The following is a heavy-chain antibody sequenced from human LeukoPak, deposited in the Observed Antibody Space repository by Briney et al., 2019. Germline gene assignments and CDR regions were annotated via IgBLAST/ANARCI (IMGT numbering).Heavy chain of an antibody. V-gene: IGHV4-61*02. CDR2: IHTSGST. J-gene: IGHJ3*02. CDR1: GCSISNGSYY. Sequence: SDTLPLTCMHSGCSISNGSYYWIWIRQPAGKGLEWIGRIHTSGSTNYNPSLKSRVTISLDTSKNQFSLKLISVTAADTAVYYCARDSPETSDVFDIWGQGTMVTVSS. D-gene: IGHD1-14*01. CDR3: ARDSPETSDVFDI.